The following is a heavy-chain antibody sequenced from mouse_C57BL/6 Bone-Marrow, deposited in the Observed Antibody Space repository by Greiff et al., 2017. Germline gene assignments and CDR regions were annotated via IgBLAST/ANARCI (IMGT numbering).Heavy chain of an antibody. V-gene: IGHV5-17*01. D-gene: IGHD1-1*01. J-gene: IGHJ2*01. Sequence: EVKLMESGGGLVKPGGSLKLSCAASGFTFSDYGMHWVRQAPEKGLEWVAYISSGSSTLYYADTVKGRFTISRDNAKNTLFLQMTSLRSEDTAMYYCARDYYGSSSYFDYWGQGTTLTVSS. CDR3: ARDYYGSSSYFDY. CDR2: ISSGSSTL. CDR1: GFTFSDYG.